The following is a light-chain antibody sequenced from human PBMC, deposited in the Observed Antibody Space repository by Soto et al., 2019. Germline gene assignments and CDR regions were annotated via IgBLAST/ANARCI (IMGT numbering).Light chain of an antibody. CDR3: QQYNSYST. V-gene: IGKV1-5*01. Sequence: DIQMTQSPTTLSASVGDRVTITCRASQSIGRWLAWYQQKPGKAPKLLIYDASSLESGVPSRFSGSGSGTEFTLTISSLQPDDFATYYCQQYNSYSTFGQGTKVDIK. CDR1: QSIGRW. CDR2: DAS. J-gene: IGKJ1*01.